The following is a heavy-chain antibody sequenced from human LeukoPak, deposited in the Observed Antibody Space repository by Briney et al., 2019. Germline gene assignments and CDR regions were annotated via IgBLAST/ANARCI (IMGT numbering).Heavy chain of an antibody. Sequence: PGGPLRLSCAASGFTFSSYWITWLRQPPGKGREWGANIRQDRSEKYYVDSVKGRFTISRDNAKNSLYLQMNSLRAEDTAVYYCARGDSSGYYYRNYYYYYYMDVWGKGTTVTISS. CDR1: GFTFSSYW. CDR2: IRQDRSEK. D-gene: IGHD3-22*01. V-gene: IGHV3-7*01. J-gene: IGHJ6*03. CDR3: ARGDSSGYYYRNYYYYYYMDV.